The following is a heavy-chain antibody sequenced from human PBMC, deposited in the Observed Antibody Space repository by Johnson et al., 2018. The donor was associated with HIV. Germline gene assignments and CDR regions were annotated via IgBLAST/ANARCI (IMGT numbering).Heavy chain of an antibody. J-gene: IGHJ3*02. Sequence: VLLVESGGGLVQPGGSLRLSCTASGFTFSSYAMHWVRQAPGKGLEWVTVISFDGNNKDYADSVKGRFTISRDNSKNTLYLQMNSLRAEDTAVYYCARMTTTVSHHDAFDIWGQGTMVTVSS. CDR2: ISFDGNNK. CDR1: GFTFSSYA. V-gene: IGHV3-30*04. CDR3: ARMTTTVSHHDAFDI. D-gene: IGHD4-17*01.